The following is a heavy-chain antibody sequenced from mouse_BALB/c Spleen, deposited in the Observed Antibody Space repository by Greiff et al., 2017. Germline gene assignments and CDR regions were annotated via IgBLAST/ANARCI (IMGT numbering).Heavy chain of an antibody. CDR1: GFTFSSFG. Sequence: EVKLMESGGGLVQPGGSRKLSCAASGFTFSSFGMHWVRQAPEKGLEWVAYISSGSSTIYYADTVKGRFTISRDNPKNTLFLQMTSLRSEDTAMYYCARSLWGDYWGQGTTLTVSS. CDR2: ISSGSSTI. V-gene: IGHV5-17*02. CDR3: ARSLWGDY. D-gene: IGHD1-1*02. J-gene: IGHJ2*01.